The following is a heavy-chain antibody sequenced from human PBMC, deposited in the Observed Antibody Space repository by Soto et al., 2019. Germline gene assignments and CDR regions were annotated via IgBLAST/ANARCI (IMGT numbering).Heavy chain of an antibody. CDR2: ISGYNGNT. J-gene: IGHJ6*02. CDR3: AREGPAPYYYYGMDV. CDR1: GYSFTTYG. V-gene: IGHV1-18*01. Sequence: QVQLVQSRGEVKKPGASVKVSCKTSGYSFTTYGISWVRQAPGQGLEWMGWISGYNGNTNYAQKLQGRVTMTTDTSTSRAYMGLRSLRSDDTAVYYCAREGPAPYYYYGMDVWGQGSTVTVSS.